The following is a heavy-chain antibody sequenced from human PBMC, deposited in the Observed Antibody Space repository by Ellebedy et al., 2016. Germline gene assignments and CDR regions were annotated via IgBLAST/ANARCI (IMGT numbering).Heavy chain of an antibody. D-gene: IGHD4-17*01. Sequence: GGSLRLSXAASGFTFSSYSMNWVRQAPGKGLEWVSSISSSSSYIYYADSVKGRFTISRDNAKNSLYLQMNSLRAEDTAVYYCARPIPSGDYVFDYWGQGTLVTVSS. V-gene: IGHV3-21*01. CDR2: ISSSSSYI. CDR3: ARPIPSGDYVFDY. J-gene: IGHJ4*02. CDR1: GFTFSSYS.